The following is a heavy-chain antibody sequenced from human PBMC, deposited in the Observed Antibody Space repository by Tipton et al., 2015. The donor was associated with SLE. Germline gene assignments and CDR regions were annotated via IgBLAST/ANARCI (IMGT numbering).Heavy chain of an antibody. CDR2: INHVGST. CDR1: GGSFSGYY. J-gene: IGHJ5*02. Sequence: TLSLTCAMYGGSFSGYYWNWIRQPPGKGLEWIGEINHVGSTNYNPSLKSRVTISLDTSKKQVSLNVSPVTAADTAVYYCAVGFCGGGSCYSGGWFDPWGQGTLVTVSS. D-gene: IGHD2-15*01. V-gene: IGHV4-34*01. CDR3: AVGFCGGGSCYSGGWFDP.